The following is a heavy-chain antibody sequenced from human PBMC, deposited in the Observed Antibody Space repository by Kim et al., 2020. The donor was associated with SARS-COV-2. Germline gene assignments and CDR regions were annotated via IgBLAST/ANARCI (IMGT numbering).Heavy chain of an antibody. Sequence: GGSLRLSCAASGFTFSSYCMPWVRQAPGKGLEWVANIKQDGSQKYYADSVKGRFTISRDNAKNTLYLQMNSLRAEDTAVYYCARAGKPYRCGEDSGDIW. D-gene: IGHD1-1*01. V-gene: IGHV3-7*01. CDR2: IKQDGSQK. J-gene: IGHJ3*02. CDR3: ARAGKPYRCGEDSGDI. CDR1: GFTFSSYC.